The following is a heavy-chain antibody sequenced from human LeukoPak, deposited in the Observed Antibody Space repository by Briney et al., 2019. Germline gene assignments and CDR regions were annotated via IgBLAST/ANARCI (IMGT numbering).Heavy chain of an antibody. CDR3: AREGRYYDFWSGYYEVDWFDP. CDR2: ISYDGSNK. Sequence: GGSLRPSCAASGFTFSSYGMHWVRQAPGKGLEWVAVISYDGSNKYYADSVKGRFTISRDNSKNTLYLQMNSLRAEDTAVYYCAREGRYYDFWSGYYEVDWFDPWGQGTLVTVSS. CDR1: GFTFSSYG. V-gene: IGHV3-30*03. D-gene: IGHD3-3*01. J-gene: IGHJ5*02.